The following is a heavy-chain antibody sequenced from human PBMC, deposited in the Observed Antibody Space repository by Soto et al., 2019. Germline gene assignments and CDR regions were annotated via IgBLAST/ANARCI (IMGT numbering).Heavy chain of an antibody. CDR2: INHSGST. J-gene: IGHJ4*02. D-gene: IGHD6-13*01. Sequence: SETLSLTCAVYGGSFSGYYWSWIRQPPGKGLEWIGEINHSGSTNYNPSLKSRVTISVDTSKNQFSLKLSSVTAADTAVYYCAREQQLNGNYFDYWGQGTLVT. CDR1: GGSFSGYY. CDR3: AREQQLNGNYFDY. V-gene: IGHV4-34*01.